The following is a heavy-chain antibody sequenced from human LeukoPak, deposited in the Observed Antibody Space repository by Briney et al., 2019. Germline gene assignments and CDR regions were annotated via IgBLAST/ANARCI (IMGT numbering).Heavy chain of an antibody. V-gene: IGHV1-24*01. CDR2: FDPEDGET. Sequence: GASVKVSCKVSGYTLTELSMHWVRQAPGKGLEWMGGFDPEDGETIYAQKFQGRVTMTEDTSTDTAYMELSSLRSEDTAVYYCATLGTDYDFWSGYSHSDYWGQGTLVTVSS. D-gene: IGHD3-3*01. CDR3: ATLGTDYDFWSGYSHSDY. CDR1: GYTLTELS. J-gene: IGHJ4*02.